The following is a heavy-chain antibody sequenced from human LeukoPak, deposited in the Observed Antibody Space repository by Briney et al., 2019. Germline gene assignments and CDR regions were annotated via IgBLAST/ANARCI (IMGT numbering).Heavy chain of an antibody. Sequence: SETLSLTCTVSGYSVSSDYCWGWIRQSPGKGLECIGYIYYSGSTNYNPSLKSRVTISVDTSKNQFSLKLSSVTAADTAVYYCARGDGYNAPIDYWGQGTLVTVSS. CDR2: IYYSGST. CDR3: ARGDGYNAPIDY. CDR1: GYSVSSDYC. J-gene: IGHJ4*02. V-gene: IGHV4-61*01. D-gene: IGHD5-24*01.